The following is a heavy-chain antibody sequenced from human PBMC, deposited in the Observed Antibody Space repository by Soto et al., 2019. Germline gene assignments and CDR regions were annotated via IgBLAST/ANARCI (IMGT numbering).Heavy chain of an antibody. Sequence: EVQLLESGGGLIQPGGSLRLSCAASGFTFSSYAMSWVRQAPGKGLEWVSAIGSSGGNTYYADSVKGRFTISRDNSKNTMYLQMNSLRAEDSAVYHYAKAPMVERVYAPFDDWGQGTLVTVSS. V-gene: IGHV3-23*01. CDR3: AKAPMVERVYAPFDD. CDR2: IGSSGGNT. D-gene: IGHD2-8*01. J-gene: IGHJ4*02. CDR1: GFTFSSYA.